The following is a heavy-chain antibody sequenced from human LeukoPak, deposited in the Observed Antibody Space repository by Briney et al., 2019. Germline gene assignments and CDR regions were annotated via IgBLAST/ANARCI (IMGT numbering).Heavy chain of an antibody. Sequence: GGSLRFSAAASGFTFSSIARSWLGPAQGQGLVWGSTLSGGSGSTYYADSVKGRSTISRDNSKNTLHLQMNSLKAEDTAVYYGANTRGQGRYCSSTSCYHVSDYWGQGTLVTVSS. CDR1: GFTFSSIA. CDR3: ANTRGQGRYCSSTSCYHVSDY. J-gene: IGHJ4*02. CDR2: LSGGSGST. V-gene: IGHV3-23*01. D-gene: IGHD2-2*01.